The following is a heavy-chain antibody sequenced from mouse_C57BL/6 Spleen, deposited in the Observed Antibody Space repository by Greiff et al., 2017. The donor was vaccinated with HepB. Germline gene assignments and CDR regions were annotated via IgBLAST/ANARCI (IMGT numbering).Heavy chain of an antibody. CDR2: INPGSGGT. J-gene: IGHJ2*01. CDR1: GYAFTNYL. V-gene: IGHV1-54*01. CDR3: LLDYFDY. Sequence: QVQLQQSGAELVRPGTSVKVSCKASGYAFTNYLIEWVKQRPGQGLEWIGVINPGSGGTNYNEKFKGKATLTADKSSSTAYMQLSSLTSEDSAVYFCLLDYFDYWGQGTTLTVSS. D-gene: IGHD2-1*01.